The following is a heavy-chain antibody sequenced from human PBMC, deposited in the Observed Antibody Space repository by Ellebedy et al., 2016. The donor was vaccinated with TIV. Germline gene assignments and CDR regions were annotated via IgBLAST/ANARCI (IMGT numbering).Heavy chain of an antibody. CDR2: ISDAGGVT. V-gene: IGHV3-23*01. Sequence: PGGSLRLSCAASGFSFRSFAMSWVRQAPGQGLEWVSSISDAGGVTYYRDSAKGRFTISRDNSMNTLYLQMNSLRADDTALYYCAKGGYEWGSYRADNWGQGALVIVSS. CDR3: AKGGYEWGSYRADN. J-gene: IGHJ4*02. D-gene: IGHD3-16*02. CDR1: GFSFRSFA.